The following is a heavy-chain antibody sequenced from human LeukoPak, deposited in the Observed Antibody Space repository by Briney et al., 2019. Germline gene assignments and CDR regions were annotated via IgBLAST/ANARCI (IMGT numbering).Heavy chain of an antibody. CDR2: ISSSSSTI. CDR3: ARGIYGRFDY. CDR1: GFTFSSYS. Sequence: GGSLRPSCAASGFTFSSYSMNWVRQAPGKGLEWVSYISSSSSTIYYADSVKGRFTISRDNAKNSLYLQMNSLRAEDTAVYYCARGIYGRFDYWGQGTLVTVSS. D-gene: IGHD4-17*01. J-gene: IGHJ4*02. V-gene: IGHV3-48*01.